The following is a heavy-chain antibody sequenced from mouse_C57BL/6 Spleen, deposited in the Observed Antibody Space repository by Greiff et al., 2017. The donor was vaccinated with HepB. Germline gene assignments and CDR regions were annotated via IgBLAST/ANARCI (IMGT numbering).Heavy chain of an antibody. Sequence: QVQLQQSGAELVRPGSSVKLSCKASGYTFTSYWMHWVKQRPIQGLEWIGNIDPSDSETHYNQKFKDKATLTVDKSSSTAYMQLSSLTSEDSSVYYCARGDGYYEGNWYFGVWGTGTTVTVSS. CDR3: ARGDGYYEGNWYFGV. CDR1: GYTFTSYW. J-gene: IGHJ1*03. V-gene: IGHV1-52*01. D-gene: IGHD2-3*01. CDR2: IDPSDSET.